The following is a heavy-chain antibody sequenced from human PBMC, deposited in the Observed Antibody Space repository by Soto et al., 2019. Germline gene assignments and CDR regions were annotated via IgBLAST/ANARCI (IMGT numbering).Heavy chain of an antibody. J-gene: IGHJ6*02. CDR1: GYTFIRYG. Sequence: QVQLAQSANEVKKPGASVRVSCKAAGYTFIRYGIAWVRQAPGQGLEWMGWISPYNDYTVYAQKFQGRVSMTADTSTRTVYMTLWGLKSDDTAVYYCARGGYYDNSWGKLSHYGLDVWGQGTSVSVSS. D-gene: IGHD3-16*01. CDR3: ARGGYYDNSWGKLSHYGLDV. CDR2: ISPYNDYT. V-gene: IGHV1-18*01.